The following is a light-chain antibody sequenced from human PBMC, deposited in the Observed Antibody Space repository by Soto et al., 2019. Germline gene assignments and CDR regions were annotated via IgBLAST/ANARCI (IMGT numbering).Light chain of an antibody. CDR2: DIS. Sequence: DIQMTQSPSSLSASVGDRVTITCRASQGINNYLAWFQQKPGKAPESLIYDISSLQSGVPSKFSGSGSGTDFTLTIISLQPEDFATYYCQQYNAYPLTFGGGTKVQI. CDR1: QGINNY. J-gene: IGKJ4*01. CDR3: QQYNAYPLT. V-gene: IGKV1-16*02.